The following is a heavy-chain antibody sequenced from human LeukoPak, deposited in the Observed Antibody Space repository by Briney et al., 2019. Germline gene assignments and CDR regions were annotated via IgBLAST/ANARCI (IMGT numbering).Heavy chain of an antibody. CDR2: IYYSGNT. CDR3: PRHGGAAGSYYKSPFDY. CDR1: GDSNSSSSYY. V-gene: IGHV4-39*01. Sequence: SETLSLTCTVSGDSNSSSSYYWGWIRQPPGKGLEWIGNIYYSGNTYYNPSLKSRVTISVDTSKNQFSLKLSSVTATDTAVYYCPRHGGAAGSYYKSPFDYWGQGTLVTVSS. D-gene: IGHD3-10*01. J-gene: IGHJ4*02.